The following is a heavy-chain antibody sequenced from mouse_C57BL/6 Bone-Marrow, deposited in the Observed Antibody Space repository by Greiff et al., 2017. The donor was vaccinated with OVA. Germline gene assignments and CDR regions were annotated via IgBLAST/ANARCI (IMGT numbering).Heavy chain of an antibody. CDR3: AREAPYYYGSSCYAMDY. J-gene: IGHJ4*01. V-gene: IGHV1-69*01. CDR1: GYTFTSYW. CDR2: IDPSDSYT. Sequence: QVQLQQPGAELVMPGASVKLSCKASGYTFTSYWMHWVKQRPGQGLEWIGEIDPSDSYTNYNQKFKGKSTLTVDKSSSTAYRQLSSLTSEDSAVYYCAREAPYYYGSSCYAMDYWGQGTSVTVSS. D-gene: IGHD1-1*01.